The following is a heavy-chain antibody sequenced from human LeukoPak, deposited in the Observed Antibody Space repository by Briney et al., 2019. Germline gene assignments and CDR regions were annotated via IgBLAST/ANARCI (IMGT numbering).Heavy chain of an antibody. Sequence: GGSLRLSCAASGFTVSSNYVSWVRQAPGKGLEWVSVIYSGGRTYYADSVKGRFTISRDNSKNTLYLQMNSLGPEDTAVYYCAGLQRSSNWFDPWGQGTLVTVSS. CDR2: IYSGGRT. J-gene: IGHJ5*02. D-gene: IGHD4-11*01. CDR1: GFTVSSNY. CDR3: AGLQRSSNWFDP. V-gene: IGHV3-66*04.